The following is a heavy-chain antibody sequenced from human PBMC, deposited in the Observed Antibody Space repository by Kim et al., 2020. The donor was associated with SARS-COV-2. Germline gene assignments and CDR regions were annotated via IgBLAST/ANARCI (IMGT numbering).Heavy chain of an antibody. Sequence: GGSLRLSCSASGFSFSNYAMSWVRQAPGKGPEWVAAVNNRGNPYYEDSVRGRFTVSRDNTKNTLSLQMTSLRAEDTALYYCAKDHPSSGWPTFDYWGQGTKVTVSS. J-gene: IGHJ4*02. CDR2: VNNRGNP. D-gene: IGHD6-19*01. CDR1: GFSFSNYA. CDR3: AKDHPSSGWPTFDY. V-gene: IGHV3-23*01.